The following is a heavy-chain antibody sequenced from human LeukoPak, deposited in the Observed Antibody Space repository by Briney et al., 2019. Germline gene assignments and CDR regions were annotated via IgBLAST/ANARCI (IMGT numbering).Heavy chain of an antibody. CDR3: AGEDISGSYYISDY. D-gene: IGHD1-26*01. CDR1: GGSISSSSYY. J-gene: IGHJ4*02. Sequence: SETLSLTCTVSGGSISSSSYYWGWIRQPPGKGLEWIGSIYHSGTTSYNPSLKSRVTISVDTSKNQFSLKLSSVTAADTAVYYCAGEDISGSYYISDYWGQGTLVTVSS. V-gene: IGHV4-39*07. CDR2: IYHSGTT.